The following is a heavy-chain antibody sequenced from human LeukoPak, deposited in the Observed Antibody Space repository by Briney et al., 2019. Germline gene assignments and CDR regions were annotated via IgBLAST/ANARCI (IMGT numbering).Heavy chain of an antibody. D-gene: IGHD4-17*01. J-gene: IGHJ4*02. V-gene: IGHV3-74*01. CDR3: ARDTDTVTTILDY. Sequence: RPGGSLRFSCAASGFTFSSYWMHWVRQAPGKGLVWVSRINSDGSSTSYADSVKGRFTIARDNAKNTLYLQMNSLRAEDTAVYYCARDTDTVTTILDYWGQGTLVTVSS. CDR2: INSDGSST. CDR1: GFTFSSYW.